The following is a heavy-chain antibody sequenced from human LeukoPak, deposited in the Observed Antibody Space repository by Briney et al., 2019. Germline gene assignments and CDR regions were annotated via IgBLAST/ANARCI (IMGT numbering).Heavy chain of an antibody. J-gene: IGHJ6*03. CDR3: ARRAVAARYYYYYYYMDV. Sequence: PSETLSLTCTVSGGSISSCYWSWIRQPPGKGLEWIGYIYYGGSTNYNPSLKSRVTISVDTSKNQFSLKLSSVTAADTAVYYCARRAVAARYYYYYYYMDVWGKGTTATISS. CDR2: IYYGGST. D-gene: IGHD6-19*01. V-gene: IGHV4-59*01. CDR1: GGSISSCY.